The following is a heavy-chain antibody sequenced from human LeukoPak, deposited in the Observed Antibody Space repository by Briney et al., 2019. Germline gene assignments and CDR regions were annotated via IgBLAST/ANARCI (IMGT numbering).Heavy chain of an antibody. V-gene: IGHV4-59*01. CDR2: IYYSGST. CDR1: GGSISSYY. D-gene: IGHD5-18*01. J-gene: IGHJ6*02. CDR3: AKGVDTAYYYGMDV. Sequence: SEALFLTCTVTGGSISSYYWSWLRQPPGRGVEWVGYIYYSGSTNYNPSLKSRVTISVDTSKSQFSLKLSSVTAADTAVYYCAKGVDTAYYYGMDVGGQGTTVTVSS.